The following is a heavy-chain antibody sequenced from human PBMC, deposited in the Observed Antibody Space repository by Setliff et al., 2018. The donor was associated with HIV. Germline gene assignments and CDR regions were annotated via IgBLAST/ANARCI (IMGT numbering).Heavy chain of an antibody. J-gene: IGHJ3*02. V-gene: IGHV1-69*06. CDR2: IIPIFGTA. CDR3: ARDGDDSSGFYYPDAFDI. CDR1: GGTFSSYA. Sequence: RASVKVSCKASGGTFSSYAISWVRQAPGQGLEWMGRIIPIFGTANYAQKFQGRVTITADKSTSTAYMELSSLRSEDTAVYYCARDGDDSSGFYYPDAFDIWGQGTMVTVS. D-gene: IGHD3-22*01.